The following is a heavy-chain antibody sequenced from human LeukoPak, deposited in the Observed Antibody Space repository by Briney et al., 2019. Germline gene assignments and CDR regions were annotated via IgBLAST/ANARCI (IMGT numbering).Heavy chain of an antibody. CDR2: ISGSGGST. CDR1: GFTFSSYA. CDR3: AKEYYYDSSGYYYFDY. D-gene: IGHD3-22*01. Sequence: GASLRLSCAASGFTFSSYAMSWVRQAPGKGLEWVSAISGSGGSTYYADSVKGRFTISRDNSKNTLYLQMNSLRAEDTAVYYCAKEYYYDSSGYYYFDYWGQGTLVTVSS. V-gene: IGHV3-23*01. J-gene: IGHJ4*02.